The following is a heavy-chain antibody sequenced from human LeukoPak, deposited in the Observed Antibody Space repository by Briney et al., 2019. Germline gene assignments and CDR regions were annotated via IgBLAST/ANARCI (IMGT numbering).Heavy chain of an antibody. D-gene: IGHD3-22*01. CDR1: GFTFSSYW. V-gene: IGHV3-74*01. CDR2: INTDGSST. Sequence: GGSLRLSCAASGFTFSSYWMPWVRQPPGKGLVWVPRINTDGSSTSYADSVKGRFTISRDNAKNTLYLRMNSLRAEDTAVYYCARDKAPAAYYYDSSGYSLGYWGQGTLVTVSS. CDR3: ARDKAPAAYYYDSSGYSLGY. J-gene: IGHJ4*02.